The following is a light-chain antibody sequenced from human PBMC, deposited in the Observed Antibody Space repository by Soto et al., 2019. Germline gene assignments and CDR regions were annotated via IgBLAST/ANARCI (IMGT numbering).Light chain of an antibody. CDR1: SGSIGSNS. Sequence: NFMLTQPHSVSESPGKTVTISCTRSSGSIGSNSVQWYRQRPGSAPTIVIYEDDQRPSGVPNRFAGSIDRSSNSASLTISGLQTGEGADYSCQSYDTNPVVFGGGTKRPAL. CDR2: EDD. CDR3: QSYDTNPVV. J-gene: IGLJ2*01. V-gene: IGLV6-57*04.